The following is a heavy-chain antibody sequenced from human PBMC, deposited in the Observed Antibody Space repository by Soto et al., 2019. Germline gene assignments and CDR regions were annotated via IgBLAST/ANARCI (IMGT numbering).Heavy chain of an antibody. J-gene: IGHJ6*03. CDR2: INHSGST. Sequence: SETLSLTCAVYGGSFSGYYWSWIRQPPGKGLEWIGEINHSGSTNYNPSLKSRVTISVDTSKNQFSLKLSSVTAADTAVYYCARGRRKRGVQGNYYYMDVWGKGTTVTVSS. V-gene: IGHV4-34*01. CDR1: GGSFSGYY. CDR3: ARGRRKRGVQGNYYYMDV. D-gene: IGHD1-1*01.